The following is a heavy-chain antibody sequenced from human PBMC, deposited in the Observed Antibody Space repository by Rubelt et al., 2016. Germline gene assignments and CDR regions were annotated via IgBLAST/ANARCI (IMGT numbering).Heavy chain of an antibody. CDR3: ALGQYSSAWYHFDY. V-gene: IGHV1-2*06. CDR2: INPDSGGS. CDR1: GYTFTGYY. D-gene: IGHD6-19*01. J-gene: IGHJ4*02. Sequence: QVQLVQSGAEVKEPGASVKVSCKASGYTFTGYYMHWVRQAPGQGLEWMGRINPDSGGSNYAQKVQGRVTMTRDTSISTAYMDVSGRKSDDTAVYFCALGQYSSAWYHFDYWGQGTLVTVSS.